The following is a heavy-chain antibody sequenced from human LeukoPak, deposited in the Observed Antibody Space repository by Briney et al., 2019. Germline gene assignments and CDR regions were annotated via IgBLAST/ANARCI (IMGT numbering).Heavy chain of an antibody. Sequence: ASVKVSYKASGYTFTSYGISWVRQAPGQGLEWMGWISAYNGNTNYAQKLRGRVTMTTDTSTSTAYMELRSLRSDDTAVYYCARLPAGRFGELMVPLDYWGQGTLVTVSS. V-gene: IGHV1-18*01. CDR1: GYTFTSYG. D-gene: IGHD3-10*01. CDR2: ISAYNGNT. CDR3: ARLPAGRFGELMVPLDY. J-gene: IGHJ4*02.